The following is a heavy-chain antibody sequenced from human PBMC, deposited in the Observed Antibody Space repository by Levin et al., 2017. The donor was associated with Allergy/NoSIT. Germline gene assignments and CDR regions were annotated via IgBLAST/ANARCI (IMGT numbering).Heavy chain of an antibody. V-gene: IGHV3-74*01. Sequence: GESLKISCAASGFTFSSYWMHWVRQAPGKGLVWVSRINSDGSSTSYADFVKGRFTISRDNAKNTLYLQMNSLRAEDTAVYYCARDCSSTSCYRSGFDPWGQGTLVTVSS. CDR2: INSDGSST. J-gene: IGHJ5*02. D-gene: IGHD2-2*02. CDR1: GFTFSSYW. CDR3: ARDCSSTSCYRSGFDP.